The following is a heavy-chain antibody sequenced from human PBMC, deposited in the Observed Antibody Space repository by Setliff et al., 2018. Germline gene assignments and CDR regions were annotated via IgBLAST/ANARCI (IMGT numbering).Heavy chain of an antibody. CDR3: ARTDGTNLGYFDN. J-gene: IGHJ4*02. CDR2: INQRESAK. Sequence: LRLSCAASGFTFDDYVMSWVRQAPGKGLEWVANINQRESAKLYVDSVKGRFTISRDNAENSLYLQMTSLRAEDTAVYYCARTDGTNLGYFDNWGQGTLVTVSS. D-gene: IGHD2-8*01. CDR1: GFTFDDYV. V-gene: IGHV3-7*03.